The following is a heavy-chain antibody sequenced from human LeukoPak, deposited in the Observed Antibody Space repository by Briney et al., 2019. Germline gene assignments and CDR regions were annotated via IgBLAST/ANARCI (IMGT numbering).Heavy chain of an antibody. D-gene: IGHD2-15*01. CDR1: GFPFSSYS. J-gene: IGHJ5*01. V-gene: IGHV3-21*01. CDR3: ARDRGLGLPNWFTS. Sequence: GGSLRLSCVGSGFPFSSYSMNWVRQAPGKGPEWVSSIDLNGNHINYADSVKDRFTISRDNAKNSLFLQMDSLRVEGTAVYYCARDRGLGLPNWFTSWGQGTLVTVSS. CDR2: IDLNGNHI.